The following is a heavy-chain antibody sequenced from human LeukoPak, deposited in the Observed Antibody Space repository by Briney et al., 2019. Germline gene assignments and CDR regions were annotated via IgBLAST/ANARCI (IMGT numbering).Heavy chain of an antibody. CDR1: GFTFSSYA. J-gene: IGHJ4*02. V-gene: IGHV3-23*01. CDR2: ISGSGGST. CDR3: ARDSSIHLNYDFWSGYSRFDY. Sequence: GGSLRLSCAASGFTFSSYAMSWVRQAPGKGLEWVSAISGSGGSTYYADSVKGRFTISRDNSKNTLYLQMNSLIAEDTAVYYCARDSSIHLNYDFWSGYSRFDYWGQGTLVTVSS. D-gene: IGHD3-3*01.